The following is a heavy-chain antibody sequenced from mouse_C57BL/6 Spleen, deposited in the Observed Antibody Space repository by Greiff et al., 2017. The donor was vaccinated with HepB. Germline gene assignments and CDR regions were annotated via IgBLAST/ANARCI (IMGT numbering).Heavy chain of an antibody. CDR2: IDPENGDT. J-gene: IGHJ2*01. CDR1: GFNIKDDY. Sequence: VQLQQSGAELVRPGASVKLSCTASGFNIKDDYMHWVKQRPEQGLEWIGWIDPENGDTEYASKFQGKATITADTSSNTAYLQLSSLTSEDTAVYYCTRDGRLRRGFDYWGQGTTLTVSS. D-gene: IGHD2-4*01. V-gene: IGHV14-4*01. CDR3: TRDGRLRRGFDY.